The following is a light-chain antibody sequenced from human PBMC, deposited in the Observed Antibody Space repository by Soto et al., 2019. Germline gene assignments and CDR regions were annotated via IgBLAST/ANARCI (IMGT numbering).Light chain of an antibody. CDR3: QQDYSTLAT. V-gene: IGKV1-39*01. J-gene: IGKJ5*01. CDR2: AAS. Sequence: DIQMSQSPSSLSASVGARVTITCRAAESISRHLNWYQQKPGRAPDLLIYAASTLQNGVPSRFTGSGSGTEFTLTITGLQLEDFATYYCQQDYSTLATFGQGTRLEI. CDR1: ESISRH.